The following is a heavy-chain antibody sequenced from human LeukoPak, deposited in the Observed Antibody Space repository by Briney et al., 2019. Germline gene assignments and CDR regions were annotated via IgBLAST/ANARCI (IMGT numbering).Heavy chain of an antibody. CDR3: AETRPLDSSSWSHGDY. D-gene: IGHD6-13*01. CDR2: ISGSGDGT. V-gene: IGHV3-23*01. J-gene: IGHJ4*02. Sequence: HPGGSLRLSCAASGFTFSSYAMSWVRQAPGKGLEWVSAISGSGDGTYYGDSVKGRFTISRDNSKNTLYLQMNSLRAEDTAVYYCAETRPLDSSSWSHGDYWGQGTLVTVSS. CDR1: GFTFSSYA.